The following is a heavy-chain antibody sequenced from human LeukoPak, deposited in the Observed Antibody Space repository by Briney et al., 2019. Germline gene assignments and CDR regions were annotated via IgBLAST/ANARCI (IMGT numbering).Heavy chain of an antibody. J-gene: IGHJ5*02. D-gene: IGHD6-13*01. CDR1: GGSISSSSYY. Sequence: PSETLSLTCTVSGGSISSSSYYWSWIRQPPGKGLEWIGYIYYSGSTNYNPSLKSRVTISVDTSKNQFSLKLSSVTAADTAVYYCARDGYSSSQFGELGWFDPWGQGTLVTVSS. CDR3: ARDGYSSSQFGELGWFDP. V-gene: IGHV4-61*01. CDR2: IYYSGST.